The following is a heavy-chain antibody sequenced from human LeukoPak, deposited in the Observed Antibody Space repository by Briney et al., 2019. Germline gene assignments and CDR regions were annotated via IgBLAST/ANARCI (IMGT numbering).Heavy chain of an antibody. CDR1: GYTLTELS. D-gene: IGHD1-7*01. V-gene: IGHV1-24*01. CDR3: ATGKQCPPELRGGYYYGMDV. J-gene: IGHJ6*02. Sequence: GASVKVSCKVSGYTLTELSMHWVRQAPGKGLEWMGGFDPEDGETIYAQKFQGRVTMTEDTSTDTAYMELSSLRSEDTAVYYCATGKQCPPELRGGYYYGMDVWGQGTTVTVSS. CDR2: FDPEDGET.